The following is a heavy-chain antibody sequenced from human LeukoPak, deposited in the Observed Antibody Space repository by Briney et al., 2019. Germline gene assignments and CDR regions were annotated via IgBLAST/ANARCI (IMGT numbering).Heavy chain of an antibody. D-gene: IGHD6-19*01. CDR1: GFTFSSYS. CDR2: ISGSGGST. V-gene: IGHV3-23*01. J-gene: IGHJ4*02. Sequence: PGGSLRLSCAASGFTFSSYSMSWVRQAPGKGLEWVSAISGSGGSTYYADSVKGRFTISRDNSKNTLYLQMNSLRAEDTAVYYCAKLRRSGWSRVDFDYWGQGTLVTVSS. CDR3: AKLRRSGWSRVDFDY.